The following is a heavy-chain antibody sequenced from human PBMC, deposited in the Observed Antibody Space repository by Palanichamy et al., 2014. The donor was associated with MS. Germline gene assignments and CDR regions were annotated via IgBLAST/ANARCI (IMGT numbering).Heavy chain of an antibody. CDR3: ARHRSGWYDLGF. J-gene: IGHJ4*02. CDR1: GYTFANSW. CDR2: IYPRDSDA. D-gene: IGHD6-13*01. V-gene: IGHV5-51*01. Sequence: EVQLVQSGAEVKKPGESLKISCKASGYTFANSWIGWVRQKPGEGLEWMGLIYPRDSDARYSPSFQGQVTISADKSINTAYLQWSSLNASDTATYYCARHRSGWYDLGFWGQGTHVIVSS.